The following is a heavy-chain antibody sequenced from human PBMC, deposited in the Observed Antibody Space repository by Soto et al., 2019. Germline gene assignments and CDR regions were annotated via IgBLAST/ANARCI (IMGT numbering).Heavy chain of an antibody. D-gene: IGHD3-10*01. CDR3: ARSTKTYYYGSGSYPPLGY. CDR2: IYYSGST. Sequence: SETLSLTCTVSGGSISSSSYYWGWIRQPPGKGLEWIGSIYYSGSTYYNPSLKSRVTISVDTSKNQFSLKLSSVPTADTAVYYCARSTKTYYYGSGSYPPLGYWGQGTLVTVSS. CDR1: GGSISSSSYY. J-gene: IGHJ4*02. V-gene: IGHV4-39*07.